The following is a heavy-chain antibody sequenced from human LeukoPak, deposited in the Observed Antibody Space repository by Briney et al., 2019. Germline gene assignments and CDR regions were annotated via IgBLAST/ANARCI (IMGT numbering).Heavy chain of an antibody. CDR2: IYHSGST. CDR1: GYSISSGYY. J-gene: IGHJ6*03. V-gene: IGHV4-38-2*02. CDR3: ARAPYYYMDV. Sequence: SETLSLTXTVSGYSISSGYYWGWIRQPPGKGLEWIGSIYHSGSTYYNPSLKSRVAISVDTSKNQFSLKLSSVTAADTAVYYCARAPYYYMDVWGKGTTVTVSS.